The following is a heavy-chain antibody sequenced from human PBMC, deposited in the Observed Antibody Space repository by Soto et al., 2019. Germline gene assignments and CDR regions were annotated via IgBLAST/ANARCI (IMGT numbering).Heavy chain of an antibody. J-gene: IGHJ6*02. CDR3: ARPDEGGYSSNHHYYYALDV. Sequence: QVQLVQSGAEVKKPGSSVKVSCKAAGGTFRSYSISWVRQAPGQGLEWMGGIIPIFDITNYAQKFQGRVTITADESTSTAYMELSSLASDDTAVYYCARPDEGGYSSNHHYYYALDVWGQGTTGTV. D-gene: IGHD3-22*01. V-gene: IGHV1-69*01. CDR2: IIPIFDIT. CDR1: GGTFRSYS.